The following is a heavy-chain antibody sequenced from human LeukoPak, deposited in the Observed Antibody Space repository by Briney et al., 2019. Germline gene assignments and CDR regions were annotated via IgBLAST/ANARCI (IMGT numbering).Heavy chain of an antibody. CDR1: GDSISSYY. V-gene: IGHV4-59*01. D-gene: IGHD6-13*01. CDR2: IYHSGGT. J-gene: IGHJ4*02. Sequence: SETLSLTCTVSGDSISSYYWSWIRQPPGKGLKGIGYIYHSGGTNYHPSLQSRVTISPDTSKDPFSLKLASVRAADTAVYYCATGYSSTWYYFDYWGQGTLVTVSS. CDR3: ATGYSSTWYYFDY.